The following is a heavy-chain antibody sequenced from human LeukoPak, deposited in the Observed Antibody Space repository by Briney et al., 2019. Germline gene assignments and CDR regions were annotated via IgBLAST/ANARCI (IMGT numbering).Heavy chain of an antibody. CDR1: GFTLSSNY. CDR3: ARFYGGNSDYFQH. D-gene: IGHD4-23*01. Sequence: GGSLRLSCAASGFTLSSNYMSWVRQAPGKGLEWVSLIYSGGSTYYADSVKGRFTISRDNSKNTLYLQMHSLRAEDTAVYYCARFYGGNSDYFQHWGQGTLVTVSS. CDR2: IYSGGST. J-gene: IGHJ1*01. V-gene: IGHV3-66*02.